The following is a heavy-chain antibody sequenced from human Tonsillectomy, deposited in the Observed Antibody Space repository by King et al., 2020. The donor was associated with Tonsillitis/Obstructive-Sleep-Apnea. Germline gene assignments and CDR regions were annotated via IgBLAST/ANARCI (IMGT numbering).Heavy chain of an antibody. V-gene: IGHV3-23*04. J-gene: IGHJ4*02. CDR1: GFTFSSHS. Sequence: VQLVESGGGLVQPGGSLRLSCAASGFTFSSHSMSWVRQAPGKGLEWVSSIMGSGDTTYYADSVKGRFSISRDNSKNTLYLQLKSLRAEDMAVYYCTKPADDYWGQGTLVTVSS. CDR2: IMGSGDTT. CDR3: TKPADDY.